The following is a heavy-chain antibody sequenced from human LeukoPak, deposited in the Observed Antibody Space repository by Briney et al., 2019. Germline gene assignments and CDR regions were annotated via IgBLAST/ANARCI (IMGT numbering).Heavy chain of an antibody. Sequence: GGSLRLSCAGSGFSFSSYGMHWVRQAPGKGLEWMAFIRSDGSNKYYADSVKGRFTISRDNSKNTLYLQMNSLRAEDTAVYYCAKDFVGTGNFRGGDYWGQGTLVTVSS. D-gene: IGHD2-8*02. CDR1: GFSFSSYG. CDR3: AKDFVGTGNFRGGDY. J-gene: IGHJ4*02. V-gene: IGHV3-30*02. CDR2: IRSDGSNK.